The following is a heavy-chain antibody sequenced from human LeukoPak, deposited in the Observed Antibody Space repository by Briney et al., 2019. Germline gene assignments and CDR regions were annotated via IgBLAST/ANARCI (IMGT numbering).Heavy chain of an antibody. CDR1: GFTSSNYW. CDR3: VRACGSAACPFYFHY. Sequence: GGSLRLSCAASGFTSSNYWMTWIRQAPGKGLEWVATIKQDGSEKYYVDSVQGRFTISRDNARNSLYLQLNSLRAQDSALYYCVRACGSAACPFYFHYWGQGTLVTVSS. J-gene: IGHJ4*02. D-gene: IGHD2-21*01. V-gene: IGHV3-7*01. CDR2: IKQDGSEK.